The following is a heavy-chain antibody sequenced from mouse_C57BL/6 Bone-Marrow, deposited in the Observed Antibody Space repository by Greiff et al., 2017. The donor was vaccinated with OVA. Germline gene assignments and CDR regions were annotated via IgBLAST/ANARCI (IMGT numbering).Heavy chain of an antibody. Sequence: EVQLQQSGPELVKPGASVKISCKASGYTFTDYYMNWVKQSHGKSLEWIGDINPNNGGTSYNQKFKGKATLTVDKSSSTAYMELRSLTSEDSAVYYCAREGLGLLFAYWGQGTLVTVSA. V-gene: IGHV1-26*01. CDR1: GYTFTDYY. D-gene: IGHD4-1*01. CDR2: INPNNGGT. J-gene: IGHJ3*01. CDR3: AREGLGLLFAY.